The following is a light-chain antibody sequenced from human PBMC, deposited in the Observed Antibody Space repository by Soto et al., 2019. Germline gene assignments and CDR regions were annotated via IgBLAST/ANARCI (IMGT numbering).Light chain of an antibody. Sequence: DIQMTQSPSTLSASVGDKVTITCRASQHIYSWLAWYQQKPGKAPKLLIYDASSLQSGVPSRFSGSESGTEFTLTISSLQADDFAIYFCQQYSSFPLTFGGGTNVETK. CDR2: DAS. CDR1: QHIYSW. V-gene: IGKV1-5*01. CDR3: QQYSSFPLT. J-gene: IGKJ4*01.